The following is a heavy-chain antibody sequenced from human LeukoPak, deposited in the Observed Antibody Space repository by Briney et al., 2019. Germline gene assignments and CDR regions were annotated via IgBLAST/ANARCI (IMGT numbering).Heavy chain of an antibody. D-gene: IGHD2-2*01. CDR3: AKSGEVGPATYYYYYMDV. J-gene: IGHJ6*03. CDR2: IRYDGSNK. CDR1: GFTFSRYG. Sequence: PGGPLRLSCAVSGFTFSRYGMHWLRQAPGKGLEWVAFIRYDGSNKYDADSVKSRFTIFRDNSKKTLYMQMNRMRAEDTAVYYCAKSGEVGPATYYYYYMDVWGKGTTVTVSS. V-gene: IGHV3-30*02.